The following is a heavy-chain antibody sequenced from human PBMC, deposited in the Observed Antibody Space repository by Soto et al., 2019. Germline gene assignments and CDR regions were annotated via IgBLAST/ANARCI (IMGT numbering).Heavy chain of an antibody. CDR1: GFTFSNYE. J-gene: IGHJ5*02. CDR3: TRYRLFDA. D-gene: IGHD3-16*02. Sequence: EEQLAESGGGLVQPGGSLRLSCAASGFTFSNYEMNWVRQAPGKGPEWISYISSRGTVKHHADSVKGRFTIARDNAKNSLYLQMDSLRAEDTAVYYCTRYRLFDAWGQGTLVTVSS. V-gene: IGHV3-48*03. CDR2: ISSRGTVK.